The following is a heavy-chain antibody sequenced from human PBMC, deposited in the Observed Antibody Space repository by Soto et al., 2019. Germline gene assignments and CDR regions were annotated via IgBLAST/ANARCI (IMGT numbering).Heavy chain of an antibody. CDR2: ISRTGSSI. Sequence: EVPLVESGGNLVQPGGSLRLSCAASGFTLSSYEMNWVRQAPGKGLEWVSYISRTGSSIYYADSVKGRFTLSRDNAENSLYLQMNSLRAEDTAVYYCARTTDYYDSSGWGYWGQGTLVTVSS. CDR1: GFTLSSYE. V-gene: IGHV3-48*03. J-gene: IGHJ4*02. D-gene: IGHD3-22*01. CDR3: ARTTDYYDSSGWGY.